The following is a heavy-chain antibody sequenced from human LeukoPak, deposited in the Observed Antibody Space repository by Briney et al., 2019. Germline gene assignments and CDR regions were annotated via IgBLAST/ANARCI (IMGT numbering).Heavy chain of an antibody. CDR1: GGSISSYY. CDR2: IYYSGST. Sequence: SETLSLTCTVSGGSISSYYWSWIRQPPGKGLEWIGYIYYSGSTNYNPSLKSRVTISVDTSKNQSSLKLSSVTAADTAVYYCASHYYGSGSLFDYWGQGTLVTVSS. D-gene: IGHD3-10*01. CDR3: ASHYYGSGSLFDY. J-gene: IGHJ4*02. V-gene: IGHV4-59*08.